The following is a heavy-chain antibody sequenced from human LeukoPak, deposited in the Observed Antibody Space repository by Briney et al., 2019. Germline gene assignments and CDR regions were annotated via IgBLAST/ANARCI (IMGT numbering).Heavy chain of an antibody. CDR3: ASITIFGVASL. D-gene: IGHD3-3*01. J-gene: IGHJ4*02. CDR1: GFTFRSYA. V-gene: IGHV3-20*04. Sequence: GGSLRLSCPASGFTFRSYAMSWVRQAPGKGLEWVSGINWNGGSTGYADSVKGRFTISRDNAKNSLYLQMNSLRAEDTALYYCASITIFGVASLWGQGTLVTVSS. CDR2: INWNGGST.